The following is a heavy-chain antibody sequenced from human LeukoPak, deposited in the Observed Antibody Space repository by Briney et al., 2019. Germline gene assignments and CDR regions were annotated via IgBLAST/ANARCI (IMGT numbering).Heavy chain of an antibody. Sequence: SETLSLTCAVYGGSFSGYYWSWIRQPPGKGLEWIGEINHSGSTNYNPSLKSRVTISVDTSKNQFSLKLSSVTAADTAVYYCARDQDLWFGELNPWFDPWGQGTLVTV. J-gene: IGHJ5*02. CDR2: INHSGST. D-gene: IGHD3-10*01. CDR3: ARDQDLWFGELNPWFDP. V-gene: IGHV4-34*01. CDR1: GGSFSGYY.